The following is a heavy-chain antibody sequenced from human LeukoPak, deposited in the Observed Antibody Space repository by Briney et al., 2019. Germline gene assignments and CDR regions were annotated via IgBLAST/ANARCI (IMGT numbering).Heavy chain of an antibody. CDR2: INPSGGST. V-gene: IGHV1-46*01. CDR3: ARGRIVVVINYYYYYMDV. D-gene: IGHD3-22*01. J-gene: IGHJ6*03. Sequence: ASVKVSRKASGYIFTSYYMHWVRQAPGQGLEWMGIINPSGGSTSYAQKFQGRVTITRNTSISTAYMELSSLRSEDTAVYYCARGRIVVVINYYYYYMDVWGKGTTVTVSS. CDR1: GYIFTSYY.